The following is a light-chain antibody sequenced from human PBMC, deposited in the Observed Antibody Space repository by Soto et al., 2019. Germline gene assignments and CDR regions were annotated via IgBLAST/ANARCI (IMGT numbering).Light chain of an antibody. CDR1: SSDVGSYNL. CDR2: EGS. Sequence: QSALTQPASVCGSPGQSITISCTGTSSDVGSYNLVSWYQQHPGKAPKLMIYEGSKRPSGVSNRFSGSKSGNTASLTISGLRAEDEADYYCCSYAGSMVFGGGTKVTVL. V-gene: IGLV2-23*01. CDR3: CSYAGSMV. J-gene: IGLJ2*01.